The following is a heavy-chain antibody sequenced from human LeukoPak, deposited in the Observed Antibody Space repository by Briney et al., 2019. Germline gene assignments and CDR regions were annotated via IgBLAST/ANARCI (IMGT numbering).Heavy chain of an antibody. CDR3: ARAPSQERGDFGY. D-gene: IGHD3-10*01. J-gene: IGHJ4*02. V-gene: IGHV3-48*03. CDR2: ISSSGSTI. CDR1: GFTFSSYE. Sequence: GGSLRPSCAASGFTFSSYEMNWVRQAPGKGLEWVSYISSSGSTIYYADSVKGRFTISRDNAKNSLYLQMNSLRAEDTAVYYCARAPSQERGDFGYWGQGTLVTVSS.